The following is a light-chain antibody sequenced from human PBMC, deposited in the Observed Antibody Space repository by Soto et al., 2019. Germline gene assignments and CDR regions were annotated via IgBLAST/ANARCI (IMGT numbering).Light chain of an antibody. Sequence: DIVMTQSPDSLAVSLGERATINCKSSQSVLYSSNNKNYLAWYQQKPGQPPKLLIYWASTRESGVPDRFSGSGFGTDFTVTISSLQAEDVAVYYCQQYYSTPPTFGPGTKVDIK. V-gene: IGKV4-1*01. CDR1: QSVLYSSNNKNY. J-gene: IGKJ3*01. CDR3: QQYYSTPPT. CDR2: WAS.